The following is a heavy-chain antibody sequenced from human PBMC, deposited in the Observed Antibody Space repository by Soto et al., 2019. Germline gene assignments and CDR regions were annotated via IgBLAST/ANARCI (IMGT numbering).Heavy chain of an antibody. J-gene: IGHJ1*01. CDR1: GFTFSSYA. V-gene: IGHV3-23*01. D-gene: IGHD6-13*01. CDR3: ARDLGSSWYPEYFQH. CDR2: ISGSGGST. Sequence: GGSLRLSCAASGFTFSSYAMSWVRQAPGKGLEWVSAISGSGGSTYYADSVKGRFTISRDNPKNTLYLQMNSLRAEDTAVYYCARDLGSSWYPEYFQHWGQGTLVTVSS.